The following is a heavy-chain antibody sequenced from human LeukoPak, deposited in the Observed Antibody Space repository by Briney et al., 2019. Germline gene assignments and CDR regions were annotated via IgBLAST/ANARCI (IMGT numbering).Heavy chain of an antibody. CDR3: ARITILG. D-gene: IGHD3-3*01. V-gene: IGHV3-48*04. CDR2: IYNGGDTI. J-gene: IGHJ3*01. CDR1: GFTFISYS. Sequence: PGGSLRLSCAASGFTFISYSMNWVRQAPGKGLETVSYIYNGGDTIYYADSVRGRFTISRDNAESSLYLQMNSLRAEDTAVHYCARITILGGGQGTMVTVSS.